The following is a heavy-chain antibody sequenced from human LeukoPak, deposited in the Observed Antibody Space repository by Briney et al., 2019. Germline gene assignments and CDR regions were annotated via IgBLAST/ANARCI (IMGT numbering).Heavy chain of an antibody. CDR1: GYTFTGYY. J-gene: IGHJ5*02. CDR2: INPNSGGT. CDR3: ARDPRRYNWFDP. V-gene: IGHV1-2*02. Sequence: ASVKVFCKAAGYTFTGYYMHWVRQAPGQGLEWMGWINPNSGGTNYAQKFQGRVTMTRDTSISTAYMELSRLRSDDTAVYYCARDPRRYNWFDPWGQGTLVTVSS.